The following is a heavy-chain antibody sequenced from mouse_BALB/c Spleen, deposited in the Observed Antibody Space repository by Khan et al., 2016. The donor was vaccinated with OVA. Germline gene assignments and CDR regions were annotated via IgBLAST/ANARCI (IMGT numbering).Heavy chain of an antibody. V-gene: IGHV5-6*01. Sequence: EVELVESGGDLVKPGGSLKLSCAASGFTFSTYAMSWVRQTPDKRLEWVATISTGGDYTYYPDSVKGRFTISRDNAKNNLYLQMSSLRSEDTAMXYCERRDYDPFAYWGQGTLVTVSA. CDR2: ISTGGDYT. CDR3: ERRDYDPFAY. D-gene: IGHD2-13*01. J-gene: IGHJ3*01. CDR1: GFTFSTYA.